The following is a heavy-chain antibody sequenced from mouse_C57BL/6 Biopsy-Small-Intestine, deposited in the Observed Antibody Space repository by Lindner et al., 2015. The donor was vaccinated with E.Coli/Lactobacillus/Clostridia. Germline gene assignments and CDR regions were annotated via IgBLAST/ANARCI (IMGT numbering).Heavy chain of an antibody. CDR1: GFNIKDYY. V-gene: IGHV14-2*01. CDR3: ARGLRPPYWYFDV. J-gene: IGHJ1*03. Sequence: VQLQESGAELVKPGASVKLSCTASGFNIKDYYMHWVKQRTEQGLEWIGRIDPEDGETKYAPKFQGKATITADTSSNTAYLQPSSLTSEDTAVYYCARGLRPPYWYFDVWGTGTTVTVSS. CDR2: IDPEDGET. D-gene: IGHD2-4*01.